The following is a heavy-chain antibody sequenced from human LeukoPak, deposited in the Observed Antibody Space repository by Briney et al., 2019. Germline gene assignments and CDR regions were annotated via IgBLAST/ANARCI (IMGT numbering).Heavy chain of an antibody. CDR3: ARDFARTGDYHHFDY. J-gene: IGHJ4*02. V-gene: IGHV3-21*01. CDR1: GFSFSNYA. Sequence: GGSLRLSCAASGFSFSNYAMNWVRQAPGKGLEWVSSIDGSSSHIYYADSVKGRFTISRDNTKNSLYLQMNGLRAEDTAVYYCARDFARTGDYHHFDYWGQGTLVTVSS. D-gene: IGHD7-27*01. CDR2: IDGSSSHI.